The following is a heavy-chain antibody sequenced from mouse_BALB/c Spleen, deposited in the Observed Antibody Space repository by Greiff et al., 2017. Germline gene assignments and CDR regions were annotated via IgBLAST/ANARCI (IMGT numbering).Heavy chain of an antibody. J-gene: IGHJ4*01. CDR3: ARDTTTTTRYALDY. CDR2: ISSSGSYT. V-gene: IGHV5-9-4*01. D-gene: IGHD1-2*01. CDR1: GFTFTSYA. Sequence: EVQGVEPGGGLVKPGGSLKLSCAASGFTFTSYAMPWVRQSPEQGLEWVAEISSSGSYTYYPHTVTGRFTISIDNAKNTLYLEMSSLRSEDTAVYYCARDTTTTTRYALDYWGQGTSVTVSS.